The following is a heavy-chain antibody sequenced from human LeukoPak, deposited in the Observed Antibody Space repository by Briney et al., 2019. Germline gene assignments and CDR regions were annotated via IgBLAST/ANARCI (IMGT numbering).Heavy chain of an antibody. CDR2: ITGSGGST. V-gene: IGHV3-23*01. CDR1: GFTFSTYA. CDR3: TKGHSCSSPNCHWFDP. D-gene: IGHD2-2*01. J-gene: IGHJ5*02. Sequence: GGSLRLSCAASGFTFSTYAASWVRQAPGKGLEGVSAITGSGGSTYYVDSVKGGLTISRDNSKNKFYLQINSLRAEDTAVYYCTKGHSCSSPNCHWFDPWGQGTLVTVSS.